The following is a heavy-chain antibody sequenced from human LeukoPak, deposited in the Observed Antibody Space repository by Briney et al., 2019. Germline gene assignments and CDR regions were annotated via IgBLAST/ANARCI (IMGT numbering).Heavy chain of an antibody. CDR3: ARGHWFAHLDY. D-gene: IGHD3-9*01. J-gene: IGHJ4*02. CDR2: IYSWGTT. Sequence: GGPLRLSCAASGFTFSSYSMNWVRQAPGKGLEGVSIIYSWGTTYYADPVKVRFTIPRNNSKNTPFLQMNSLRAEETAVYYCARGHWFAHLDYWGQGTLVTVSS. CDR1: GFTFSSYS. V-gene: IGHV3-53*01.